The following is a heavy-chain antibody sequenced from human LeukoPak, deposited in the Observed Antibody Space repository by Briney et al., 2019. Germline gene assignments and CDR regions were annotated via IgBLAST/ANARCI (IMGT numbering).Heavy chain of an antibody. CDR1: GGSFSGYY. V-gene: IGHV4-34*01. CDR3: ARGRENKDIVVVVAATFLFDY. J-gene: IGHJ4*02. CDR2: INHSGST. D-gene: IGHD2-15*01. Sequence: SETLSLTCAVYGGSFSGYYWSWIRQPPGKGLEWIGEINHSGSTNYNPSLRSRVTISVDTSKNQFSLKLSSVTAADTAVYYCARGRENKDIVVVVAATFLFDYWGQGTLVTVSS.